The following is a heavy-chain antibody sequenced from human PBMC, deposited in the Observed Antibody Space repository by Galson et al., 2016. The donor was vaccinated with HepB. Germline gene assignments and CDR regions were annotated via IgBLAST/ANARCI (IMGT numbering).Heavy chain of an antibody. Sequence: SLRLSCAASGFTFSHYAMAWVRQAPGKGLEWVSTIGGGGGNTHYADSVKGRFTISRDDSKNTLYLQMNNLRAEDTAVFYCARDWLEWNFFDSWGQGTLVTVSS. CDR2: IGGGGGNT. CDR3: ARDWLEWNFFDS. J-gene: IGHJ5*01. D-gene: IGHD3-3*01. V-gene: IGHV3-23*01. CDR1: GFTFSHYA.